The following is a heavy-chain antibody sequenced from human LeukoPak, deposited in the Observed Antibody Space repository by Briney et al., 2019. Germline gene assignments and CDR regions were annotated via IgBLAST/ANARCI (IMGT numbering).Heavy chain of an antibody. CDR1: GFTFSGSA. J-gene: IGHJ4*02. V-gene: IGHV3-73*01. CDR2: ITSKPNSYET. Sequence: QSGGSLRLSCAAPGFTFSGSAMHWVRQASGKGLDRVGRITSKPNSYETVYAASMNGRFTISRDDSKNTAYLQMNSLKPEDTAVYYCAGGRGWYSPDYWGQGTLVTVSS. CDR3: AGGRGWYSPDY. D-gene: IGHD6-19*01.